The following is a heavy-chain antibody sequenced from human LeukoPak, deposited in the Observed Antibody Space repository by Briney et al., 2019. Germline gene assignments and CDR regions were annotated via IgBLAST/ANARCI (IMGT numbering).Heavy chain of an antibody. CDR2: IYYSGST. D-gene: IGHD1-26*01. Sequence: PSETLSLTCGVSGGSISSTNWWSWIRQPPGKGLESIGYIYYSGSTNYNPSLKSRVTISVDTSKNQFSLRLSSVTAADTAVYYCARGGSYIAFDYWGQGTLVAVSS. CDR1: GGSISSTNW. V-gene: IGHV4-59*08. CDR3: ARGGSYIAFDY. J-gene: IGHJ4*02.